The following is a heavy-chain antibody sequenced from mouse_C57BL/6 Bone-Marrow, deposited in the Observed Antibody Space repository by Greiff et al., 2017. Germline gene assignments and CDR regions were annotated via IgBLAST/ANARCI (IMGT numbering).Heavy chain of an antibody. CDR3: ARRVGRWYVDY. CDR1: GYTFTDYA. Sequence: QVQLQQSGPELVRPGVSVKITCKGSGYTFTDYAMHWVKQSHAKSLEWIGVVTTSSGNTNYNQKFKGKATLTVDKSSSTAYMELARLPSEASSIYDCARRVGRWYVDYWGQGTTLTVSA. J-gene: IGHJ2*01. V-gene: IGHV1-67*01. D-gene: IGHD4-1*01. CDR2: VTTSSGNT.